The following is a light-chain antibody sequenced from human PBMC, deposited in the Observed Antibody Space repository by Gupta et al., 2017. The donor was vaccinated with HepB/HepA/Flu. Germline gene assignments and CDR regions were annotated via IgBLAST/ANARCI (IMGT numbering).Light chain of an antibody. Sequence: ELVLTQSPATLSVSTRERAVFSCRASQDVNSNLAWMQQKPGQAPKILFYGASTRATGVPARFIGSGSRTEFTLTISSLQSEDVAVYVCQQYNNWPWTFGQGTKVEIK. V-gene: IGKV3-15*01. J-gene: IGKJ1*01. CDR1: QDVNSN. CDR2: GAS. CDR3: QQYNNWPWT.